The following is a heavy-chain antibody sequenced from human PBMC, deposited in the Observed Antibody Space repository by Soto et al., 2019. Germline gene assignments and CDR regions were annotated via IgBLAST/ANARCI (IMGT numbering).Heavy chain of an antibody. J-gene: IGHJ3*02. D-gene: IGHD6-19*01. CDR1: GYTLTESS. CDR2: FDPEDGET. CDR3: ATRERWLVNDAFDI. Sequence: ASVKVSCKVSGYTLTESSMHWVRQAPGKGLEWMGGFDPEDGETIYAQKFQGRVTMTEDTSTDTAYMELSSLRSEDTAVYYCATRERWLVNDAFDIWGQGKMVTVSS. V-gene: IGHV1-24*01.